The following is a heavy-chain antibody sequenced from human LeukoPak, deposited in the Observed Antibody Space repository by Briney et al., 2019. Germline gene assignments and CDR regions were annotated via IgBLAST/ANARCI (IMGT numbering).Heavy chain of an antibody. CDR1: GYTFTGYY. Sequence: ASVKLSCKASGYTFTGYYMHWVRQAPGQGLEWMGWINPNSGGTNYAQKFQGRVTMTRDTSISTAYMELSRLRSDDTAVYYCARDPYSSGWFDYWGQGTLVTVSS. CDR3: ARDPYSSGWFDY. CDR2: INPNSGGT. V-gene: IGHV1-2*02. D-gene: IGHD6-19*01. J-gene: IGHJ4*02.